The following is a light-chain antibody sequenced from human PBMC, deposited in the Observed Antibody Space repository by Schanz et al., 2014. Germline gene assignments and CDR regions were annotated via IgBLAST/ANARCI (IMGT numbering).Light chain of an antibody. J-gene: IGLJ2*01. CDR2: LNSDGSH. CDR3: QTWGSGTVV. CDR1: SGHSSYA. V-gene: IGLV4-69*01. Sequence: QLVLTQSPSASASLGASVKLTCTLSSGHSSYAIAWHQQQPEKGPRYLMNLNSDGSHSKGDGIPDRFSGSSSGAERYLTISSLQSVDEADYYCQTWGSGTVVFGGGTKLTVL.